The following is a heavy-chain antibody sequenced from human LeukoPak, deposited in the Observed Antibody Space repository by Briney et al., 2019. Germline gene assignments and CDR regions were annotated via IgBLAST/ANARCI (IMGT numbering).Heavy chain of an antibody. J-gene: IGHJ4*02. CDR2: INPNSGGT. Sequence: ASVKVSCKASGGTFSSYAISWVRQAPGQGLEWMGWINPNSGGTKYAQKFQGRVTMTRDTSISTAYMDLSSLRSDDTAVYYCARDVTAGAVLYFFDYWGQGTVVTVSS. CDR1: GGTFSSYA. D-gene: IGHD2/OR15-2a*01. V-gene: IGHV1-2*02. CDR3: ARDVTAGAVLYFFDY.